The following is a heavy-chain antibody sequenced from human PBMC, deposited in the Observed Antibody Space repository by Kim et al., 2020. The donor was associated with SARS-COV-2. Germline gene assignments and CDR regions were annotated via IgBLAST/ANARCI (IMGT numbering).Heavy chain of an antibody. V-gene: IGHV3-49*03. D-gene: IGHD3-3*01. Sequence: GGSLRLSCTASGFTFGDYAMSWFRQAPGKGLEWVGFIRSKAYGGTTEYAASVKGRFTISRDDSKSIAYLQMNSLKTEDTAVYYCTRGPRGYDFWSGYSDAFDIWGQGTMVTVSS. CDR1: GFTFGDYA. CDR2: IRSKAYGGTT. CDR3: TRGPRGYDFWSGYSDAFDI. J-gene: IGHJ3*02.